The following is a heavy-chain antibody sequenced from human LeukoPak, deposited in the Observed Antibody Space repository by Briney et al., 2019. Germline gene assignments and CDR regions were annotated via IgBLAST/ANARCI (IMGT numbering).Heavy chain of an antibody. CDR3: ARTDIVVVPAAFENELVRGGLDP. D-gene: IGHD2-2*01. J-gene: IGHJ5*02. V-gene: IGHV3-7*01. Sequence: GGSLRLSCAVSGFTIGSHFMGWVRHLPGKGLQCVAILEPSGNERNYVDSVKGRFTISRDNAQNSLSLQMNSLRAEDTAVYYCARTDIVVVPAAFENELVRGGLDPWGQGTLVTVSS. CDR1: GFTIGSHF. CDR2: LEPSGNER.